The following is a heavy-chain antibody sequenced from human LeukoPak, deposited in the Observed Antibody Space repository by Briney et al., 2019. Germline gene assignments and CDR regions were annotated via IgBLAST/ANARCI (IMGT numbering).Heavy chain of an antibody. V-gene: IGHV4-31*03. J-gene: IGHJ4*02. CDR2: IYYSGST. CDR1: GGSISRGGYY. CDR3: ARGDYGDYVFDY. Sequence: PSQTLSLPCTVSGGSISRGGYYWSWIRQNPGKGLEWIGYIYYSGSTYYNPSLKSRVTISVDTSKNQFSLKLSSVTAADTAVYYCARGDYGDYVFDYWGQGTLVTVSS. D-gene: IGHD4-17*01.